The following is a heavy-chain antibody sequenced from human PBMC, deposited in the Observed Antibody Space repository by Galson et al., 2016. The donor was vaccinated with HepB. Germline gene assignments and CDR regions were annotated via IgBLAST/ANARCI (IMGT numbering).Heavy chain of an antibody. CDR2: IYYSGTT. J-gene: IGHJ4*02. V-gene: IGHV4-30-4*01. CDR3: ARLYVGWGHYRVDS. D-gene: IGHD3-16*02. CDR1: GGSVYSHDYY. Sequence: TLSLTCSVSGGSVYSHDYYWTWIRQPPGKGLEWIGYIYYSGTTYYHPSLKSRIAMSIDTSKDQISLTMTSVTAADTAVYYCARLYVGWGHYRVDSWGQGSLLIVSS.